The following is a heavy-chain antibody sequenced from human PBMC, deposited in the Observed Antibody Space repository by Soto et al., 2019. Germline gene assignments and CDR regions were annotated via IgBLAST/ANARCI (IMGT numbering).Heavy chain of an antibody. CDR1: CYTFTSYG. CDR2: ISAYNGNT. V-gene: IGHV1-18*01. J-gene: IGHJ4*02. D-gene: IGHD3-3*01. Sequence: SGEVSFKASCYTFTSYGISWVRQAPGQGLEWMGWISAYNGNTNYAQKLQGRVTMTTDTSTSTAYMELRSLRSDDTAVYYCARDRDFWSGYPRHIDYWGQGTLVTVSS. CDR3: ARDRDFWSGYPRHIDY.